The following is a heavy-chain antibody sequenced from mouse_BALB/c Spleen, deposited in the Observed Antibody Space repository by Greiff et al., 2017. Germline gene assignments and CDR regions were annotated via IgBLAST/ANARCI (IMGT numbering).Heavy chain of an antibody. CDR1: GFNIKDTY. Sequence: VQLQQSGAELVKPGASVKLSCTASGFNIKDTYMHWVKQRPEHGLEWIGRIDPANGNTKYDPKFQGKATITADTSSNTAYLQLSSLTSEDTAVYYCAGWPSGFAYWGQGTLVTVSA. V-gene: IGHV14-3*02. D-gene: IGHD1-1*02. J-gene: IGHJ3*01. CDR2: IDPANGNT. CDR3: AGWPSGFAY.